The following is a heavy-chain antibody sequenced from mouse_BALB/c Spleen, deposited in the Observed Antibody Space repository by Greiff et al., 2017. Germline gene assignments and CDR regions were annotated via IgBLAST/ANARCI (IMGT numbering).Heavy chain of an antibody. D-gene: IGHD1-1*01. CDR3: ARGYYGSSYPYFDV. J-gene: IGHJ1*01. Sequence: VQRVESGAELARPGASVKMSCKASGYTFTSYTMHWVKQRPGQGLEWIGYINPSSGYTNYNQKFKDKATLTADKSSSTAYMQLSSLTSEDSAVYYCARGYYGSSYPYFDVWGAGTTVTVSS. CDR2: INPSSGYT. V-gene: IGHV1-4*01. CDR1: GYTFTSYT.